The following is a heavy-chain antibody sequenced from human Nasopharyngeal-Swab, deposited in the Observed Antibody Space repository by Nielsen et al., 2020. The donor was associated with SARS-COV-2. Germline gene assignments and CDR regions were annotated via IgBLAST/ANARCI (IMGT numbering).Heavy chain of an antibody. J-gene: IGHJ4*02. V-gene: IGHV3-30*02. D-gene: IGHD2-15*01. CDR1: GFTFRNYG. CDR2: IDYDGRNE. Sequence: GESLKISCAASGFTFRNYGMHWVRQAPGKGLEWVALIDYDGRNENYADSVKGRFTISRDNSRSTLFLQMSSLRAEDTAVYYCAKDSGLAVVAAATPAYYWGQGTLVIVSS. CDR3: AKDSGLAVVAAATPAYY.